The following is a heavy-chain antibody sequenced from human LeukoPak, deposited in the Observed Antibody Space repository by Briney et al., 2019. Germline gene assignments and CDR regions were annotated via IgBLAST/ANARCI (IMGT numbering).Heavy chain of an antibody. J-gene: IGHJ4*02. Sequence: GGSLRLSCAASGFTFSSYAMHWVRQAPGKGLEWVAVISYDGSNKYYADSVKGRFTISRDNSKNTLYLQMNSLRAEDTAVYYCTRDPSSWNDPWYFDYWGQGTLVTVSS. D-gene: IGHD1-1*01. CDR1: GFTFSSYA. CDR2: ISYDGSNK. CDR3: TRDPSSWNDPWYFDY. V-gene: IGHV3-30-3*01.